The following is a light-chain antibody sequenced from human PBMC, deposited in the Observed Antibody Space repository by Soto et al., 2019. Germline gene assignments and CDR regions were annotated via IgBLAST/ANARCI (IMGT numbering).Light chain of an antibody. CDR1: GGGIGAYNY. Sequence: QSVVTQPASVSGSPGQSITISCAGTGGGIGAYNYVSWYQQHPGKAPKFMIYEVIRRPSGISNRFSGSKSGNTASLTISTLQPEDEAVYYCSSYTTSSTVVFGGGTKLTVL. CDR2: EVI. CDR3: SSYTTSSTVV. J-gene: IGLJ3*02. V-gene: IGLV2-14*01.